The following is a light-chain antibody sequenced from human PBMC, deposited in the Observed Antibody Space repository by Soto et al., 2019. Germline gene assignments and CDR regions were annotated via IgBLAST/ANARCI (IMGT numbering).Light chain of an antibody. V-gene: IGLV4-69*01. CDR3: QTWGTGVV. CDR2: LNSDGSH. J-gene: IGLJ2*01. CDR1: SGHISYA. Sequence: QPVLTQSPSASASLGASVNLTCTLSSGHISYAIAWHQQHPEKGPRYLMKLNSDGSHSKGDGIPDSFSGSSSGAERYLAISSLQSEDEADYYCQTWGTGVVFGGGTKLTVL.